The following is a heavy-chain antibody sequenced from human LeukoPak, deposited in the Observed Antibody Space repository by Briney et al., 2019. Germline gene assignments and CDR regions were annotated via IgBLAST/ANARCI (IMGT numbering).Heavy chain of an antibody. Sequence: GASVKVSCKVSGYTLTELSMHWVRQAPGQGLEWMGWINPNSGGTNYAQKFQGRVTMTRDTSISTAYMELSRLRSDDTAVYYCATYSSSWPIFDYWGQGTLVTVSS. CDR2: INPNSGGT. V-gene: IGHV1-2*02. CDR3: ATYSSSWPIFDY. J-gene: IGHJ4*02. CDR1: GYTLTELS. D-gene: IGHD6-13*01.